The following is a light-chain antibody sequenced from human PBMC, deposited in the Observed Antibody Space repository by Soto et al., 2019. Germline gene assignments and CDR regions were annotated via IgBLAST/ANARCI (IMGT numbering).Light chain of an antibody. CDR2: EVT. V-gene: IGLV2-14*01. CDR1: SSDVGGSNF. J-gene: IGLJ1*01. Sequence: SVLTQPASVSDSPGQSITISCTGTSSDVGGSNFVSWYQQQPGTAPKLIISEVTNRTFGVSDRFSGSRSGNTASLTISGLQVEDEADYYCSSYSNTATPCVFGSGTKVTVL. CDR3: SSYSNTATPCV.